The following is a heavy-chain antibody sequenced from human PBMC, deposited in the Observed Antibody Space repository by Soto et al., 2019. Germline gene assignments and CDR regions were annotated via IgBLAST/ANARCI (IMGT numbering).Heavy chain of an antibody. Sequence: SETLSLTCTVSGDSISSGGYYCNWIRQHPGKGLEWIGSIYYSGSTYYNPSLKSRLRISVDTSKNQFSLKLRSVTAADTAVYYCARERLAGRLELGGPSYYGMDVWGQGTTVTVSS. CDR3: ARERLAGRLELGGPSYYGMDV. J-gene: IGHJ6*02. CDR2: IYYSGST. V-gene: IGHV4-31*03. D-gene: IGHD1-7*01. CDR1: GDSISSGGYY.